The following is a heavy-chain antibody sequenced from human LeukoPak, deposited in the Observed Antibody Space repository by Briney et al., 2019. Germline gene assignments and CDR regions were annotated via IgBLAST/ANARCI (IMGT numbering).Heavy chain of an antibody. CDR3: ARVVTSLGDVRY. V-gene: IGHV3-53*01. D-gene: IGHD3-10*01. Sequence: GGSLRLSCAASGFTVSSNYMSWVRQAPGKGLEWVSILYSGGTTYYADSVKGRFTISRDNSKNTLYLQMNSLRAEDTAVYYCARVVTSLGDVRYWGQGTLVTVSS. CDR1: GFTVSSNY. CDR2: LYSGGTT. J-gene: IGHJ4*02.